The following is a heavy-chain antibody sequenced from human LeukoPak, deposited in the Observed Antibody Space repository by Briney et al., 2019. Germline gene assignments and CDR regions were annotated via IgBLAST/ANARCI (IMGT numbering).Heavy chain of an antibody. CDR3: TTPRQGYSSSWYDNAFDI. D-gene: IGHD6-13*01. CDR1: AFTFSRYG. V-gene: IGHV3-15*01. J-gene: IGHJ3*02. CDR2: IKSKTDGGTT. Sequence: GGSLRLSCAASAFTFSRYGMHWVRQAPGKGLEWVGRIKSKTDGGTTDYAAPVKGRFTISRDDSKNTLYLQMNSLKTEDTAVYYCTTPRQGYSSSWYDNAFDIWGQGTVVTVSS.